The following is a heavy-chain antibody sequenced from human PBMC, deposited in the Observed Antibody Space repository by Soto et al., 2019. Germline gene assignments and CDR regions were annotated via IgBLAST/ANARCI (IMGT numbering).Heavy chain of an antibody. CDR1: GGSISSYY. V-gene: IGHV4-59*01. CDR2: IYYSGT. Sequence: QVQLQESGPGLVKPSETLSLTCSVSGGSISSYYWSWIRQPPGKGLEWIAYIYYSGTSYNPSLKSRFSISLDPSKNQFSLKLSSVTAADTAVYYCARTYDGSGPNSGGYAFDIWGQGTMVTVSS. J-gene: IGHJ3*02. D-gene: IGHD3-22*01. CDR3: ARTYDGSGPNSGGYAFDI.